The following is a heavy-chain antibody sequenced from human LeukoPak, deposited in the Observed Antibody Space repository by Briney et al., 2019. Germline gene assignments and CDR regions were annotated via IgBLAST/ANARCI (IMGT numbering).Heavy chain of an antibody. V-gene: IGHV3-23*01. CDR3: TRFRGSGSSTLYSFDY. CDR2: LSGDSSSI. CDR1: QFTFNNNA. D-gene: IGHD3-10*01. Sequence: GGSLRLSCAASQFTFNNNAMSWVRQAPGKGLEWVSGLSGDSSSIYYAASVKGRFTISRNNSKNMLYLQMNSLRAEDTAVYYCTRFRGSGSSTLYSFDYWGQGSLVTVAP. J-gene: IGHJ4*02.